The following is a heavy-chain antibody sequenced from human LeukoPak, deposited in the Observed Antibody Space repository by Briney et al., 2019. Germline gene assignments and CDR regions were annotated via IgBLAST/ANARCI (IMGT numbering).Heavy chain of an antibody. CDR1: GGSISSYY. D-gene: IGHD6-19*01. CDR2: IYYSGST. Sequence: SDTLSLTCTVSGGSISSYYWSWLRQPPGKGLEWLGYIYYSGSTNYNPSLKSRVTISVDPSKNQFSLNLSSVTAADTAVYYCARDLLSTAGYFDYWGQGTLVTVSS. V-gene: IGHV4-59*01. CDR3: ARDLLSTAGYFDY. J-gene: IGHJ4*02.